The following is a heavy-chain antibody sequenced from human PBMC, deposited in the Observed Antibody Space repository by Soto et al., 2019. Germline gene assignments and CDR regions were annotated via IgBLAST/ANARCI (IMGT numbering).Heavy chain of an antibody. CDR3: ARDRRSAHGTRGSIDP. CDR1: GGYIGSGGYY. J-gene: IGHJ5*02. D-gene: IGHD6-13*01. Sequence: QVQLQESGPGLVKPSQTLSLTCNVSGGYIGSGGYYWSWIRQHPGKDLEWIGYIYYTGSTYYNRSLRSRVSMSVDTSKNQFSLKLTSVTAADTAVYYCARDRRSAHGTRGSIDPWGQRTMVTVSA. CDR2: IYYTGST. V-gene: IGHV4-31*03.